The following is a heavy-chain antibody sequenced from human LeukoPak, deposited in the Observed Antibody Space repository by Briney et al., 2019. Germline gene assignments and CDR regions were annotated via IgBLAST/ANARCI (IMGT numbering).Heavy chain of an antibody. J-gene: IGHJ3*02. CDR1: GFTFSNYW. CDR3: ARDSEKSSSFAFDI. Sequence: GGSLRPSCAASGFTFSNYWMAWVRQAPGKGLEWVANINLDGSEKDYVDSLKGRCTISRDDAKNSLYLQVNTLRAEDTAVYYCARDSEKSSSFAFDIWGQGTVVTVSS. CDR2: INLDGSEK. D-gene: IGHD6-13*01. V-gene: IGHV3-7*01.